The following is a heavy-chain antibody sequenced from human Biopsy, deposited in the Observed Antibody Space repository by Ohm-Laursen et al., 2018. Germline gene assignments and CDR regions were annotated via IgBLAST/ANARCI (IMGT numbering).Heavy chain of an antibody. Sequence: TLSLTWVVSGGSIKSYYWNWIRQSPGKGLEWIGFIYYTGHTNYNPSLKSRATISVDTSKNQFSLKVISVTAADTAVYYCARLTGDPSYWGQGILVTASS. CDR1: GGSIKSYY. CDR3: ARLTGDPSY. D-gene: IGHD7-27*01. CDR2: IYYTGHT. J-gene: IGHJ4*02. V-gene: IGHV4-59*01.